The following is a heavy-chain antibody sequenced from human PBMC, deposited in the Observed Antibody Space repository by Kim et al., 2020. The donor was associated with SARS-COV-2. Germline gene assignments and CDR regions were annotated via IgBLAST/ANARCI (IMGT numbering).Heavy chain of an antibody. CDR2: IYYSGST. Sequence: SETLSLTCTVSGGSISSSSYYWGWIRQPPGKGLEWIGSIYYSGSTYYNPSLKSRVTISVDTSKNRFSLKLSSVTAADTAVYYCARGSFYGDYADAFDIWGKGTMVTVSS. CDR1: GGSISSSSYY. V-gene: IGHV4-39*07. CDR3: ARGSFYGDYADAFDI. J-gene: IGHJ3*02. D-gene: IGHD4-17*01.